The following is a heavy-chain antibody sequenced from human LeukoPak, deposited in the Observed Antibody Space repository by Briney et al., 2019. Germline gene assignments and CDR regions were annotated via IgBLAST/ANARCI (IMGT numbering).Heavy chain of an antibody. CDR1: GFTFSSYG. CDR3: AKVPVAGAIGWFDP. J-gene: IGHJ5*02. CDR2: ISYDGSNK. D-gene: IGHD2-2*02. Sequence: GGSLRLSCAASGFTFSSYGMHWVRQAPGKGLEWVALISYDGSNKYYADSVKGRFTISRDNSKNTLYLQMNSLRAEDTAVYYCAKVPVAGAIGWFDPWGQGTLVTVSS. V-gene: IGHV3-30*18.